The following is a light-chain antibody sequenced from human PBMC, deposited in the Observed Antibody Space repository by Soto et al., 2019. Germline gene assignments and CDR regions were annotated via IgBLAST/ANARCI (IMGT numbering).Light chain of an antibody. Sequence: DIVMTQSPDSLAVSLGERATINCKSSQSVLYSSNNKNYLAWYQQKPGQPPKLLIYWASTRESGVPDRFSGSGSGTDFPRTISSLQAEDVAVYYCQQYSSTPRVTFGGGTKVEIK. V-gene: IGKV4-1*01. CDR2: WAS. CDR3: QQYSSTPRVT. J-gene: IGKJ4*01. CDR1: QSVLYSSNNKNY.